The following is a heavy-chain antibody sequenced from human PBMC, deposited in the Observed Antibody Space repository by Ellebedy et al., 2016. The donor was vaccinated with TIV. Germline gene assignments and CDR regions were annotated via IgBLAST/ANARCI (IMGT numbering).Heavy chain of an antibody. D-gene: IGHD3-9*01. V-gene: IGHV4-31*03. CDR1: GGSISSGGYY. Sequence: MPSETLSLTCTVSGGSISSGGYYWSWIRQLPGKGLEWIGYIYYSGSTYYNPSLRSRVTISVDTSKNQFSLKLSSVTAADTAVYYGAREMGYETFTGNYGMDVWGQGTTVTVSS. CDR3: AREMGYETFTGNYGMDV. CDR2: IYYSGST. J-gene: IGHJ6*02.